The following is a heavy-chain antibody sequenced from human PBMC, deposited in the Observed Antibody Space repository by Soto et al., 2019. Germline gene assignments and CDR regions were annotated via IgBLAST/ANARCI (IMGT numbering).Heavy chain of an antibody. CDR2: INPNSGGT. J-gene: IGHJ5*02. CDR3: ARSGYSSSWYNWFDP. D-gene: IGHD6-13*01. CDR1: GYTFTGYY. V-gene: IGHV1-2*04. Sequence: ASVKVSCKASGYTFTGYYMHWVRQAPGQGLEWMGWINPNSGGTNYAQKFQGWVTMTRDTSISTAYMELSRLRSDDTAVYYCARSGYSSSWYNWFDPWGQGTLVTVS.